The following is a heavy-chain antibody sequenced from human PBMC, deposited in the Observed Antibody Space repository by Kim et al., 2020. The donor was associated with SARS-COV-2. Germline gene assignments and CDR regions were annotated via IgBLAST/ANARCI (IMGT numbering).Heavy chain of an antibody. Sequence: SETLSLTCAVYGGSFSGFHWSWIRQPPGKGLEWIGEINHSGSTNYNPSHKSRVTISVDTSKSQFSLKLNFVTAADTAVYYCARGRAGVVPSPILGIGPHYDYYAMDVWGRGTTVTVSS. CDR3: ARGRAGVVPSPILGIGPHYDYYAMDV. CDR2: INHSGST. CDR1: GGSFSGFH. J-gene: IGHJ6*02. D-gene: IGHD2-2*02. V-gene: IGHV4-34*01.